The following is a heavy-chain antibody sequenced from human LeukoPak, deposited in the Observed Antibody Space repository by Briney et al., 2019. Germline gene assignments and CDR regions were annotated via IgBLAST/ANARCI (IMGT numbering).Heavy chain of an antibody. J-gene: IGHJ4*02. Sequence: GGSLRLSCAASGFTFSSYAMSWVRQAPGKGLEFVANIDQDGSVRNYVDSVKGRFIISRDNAKNSLYLQMDSLRAEDTAVYFCARDPGSSSIDYWGLGTPVTVSS. CDR3: ARDPGSSSIDY. CDR2: IDQDGSVR. V-gene: IGHV3-7*01. D-gene: IGHD6-13*01. CDR1: GFTFSSYA.